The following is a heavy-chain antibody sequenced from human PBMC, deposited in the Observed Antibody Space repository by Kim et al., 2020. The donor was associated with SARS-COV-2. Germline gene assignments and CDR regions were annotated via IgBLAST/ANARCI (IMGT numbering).Heavy chain of an antibody. CDR1: GDSITHYF. Sequence: SETLSLTCTVSGDSITHYFWNWIRQSPGNGLEWIGHVSHGGTHVFNPSFESRVTLFMDTSTNQFSLYLRSVPDAATAVYYFSRRVSLANLASSDP. V-gene: IGHV4-4*08. CDR3: SRRVSLANLASSDP. J-gene: IGHJ5*02. D-gene: IGHD3-10*01. CDR2: VSHGGTH.